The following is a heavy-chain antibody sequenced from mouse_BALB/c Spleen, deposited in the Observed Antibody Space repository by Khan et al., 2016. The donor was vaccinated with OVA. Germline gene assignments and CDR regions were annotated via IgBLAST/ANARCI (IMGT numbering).Heavy chain of an antibody. Sequence: VQLQESGPGLVAPSQSLSITCTISGFSLTNYGIHWVRQPPGKGLEWLVVIWSDGSTTYNSAIKSRLTISKDNSKSHAFLKMNSLQTDDTAMYFCARQPYYHYNIMDYWGQGTSVTVSS. J-gene: IGHJ4*01. V-gene: IGHV2-6-1*01. CDR3: ARQPYYHYNIMDY. CDR2: IWSDGST. CDR1: GFSLTNYG. D-gene: IGHD2-10*01.